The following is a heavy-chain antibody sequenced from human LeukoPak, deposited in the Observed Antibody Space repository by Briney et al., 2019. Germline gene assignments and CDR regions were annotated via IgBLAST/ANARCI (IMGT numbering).Heavy chain of an antibody. D-gene: IGHD4-17*01. V-gene: IGHV4-39*01. CDR1: GGSISRSSHY. J-gene: IGHJ4*02. CDR2: IYYSGSS. CDR3: ARGPTVTTDY. Sequence: SETLSLTCTVSGGSISRSSHYWGWFRQPPGKGLEWIGYIYYSGSSFCNPSLKSRITMSVDTSKNQFSLRLNSVTAADTAVYYCARGPTVTTDYWGQGTLVTVSS.